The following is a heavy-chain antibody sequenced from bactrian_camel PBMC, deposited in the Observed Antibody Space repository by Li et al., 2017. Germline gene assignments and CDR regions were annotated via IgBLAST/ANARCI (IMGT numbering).Heavy chain of an antibody. CDR1: GFTFTTYA. Sequence: VQLVESGGGLVQPGGSLRLSCAASGFTFTTYAMNWVRQAPGKGLEWVSGIDSSGRAYYTDSVKGRFTISRDNAKNTLYLQLNSLKTEDTAMYYCSNTNQRGQGTQVTVS. CDR3: SNTNQ. J-gene: IGHJ4*01. CDR2: IDSSGRA. V-gene: IGHV3S10*01. D-gene: IGHD3*01.